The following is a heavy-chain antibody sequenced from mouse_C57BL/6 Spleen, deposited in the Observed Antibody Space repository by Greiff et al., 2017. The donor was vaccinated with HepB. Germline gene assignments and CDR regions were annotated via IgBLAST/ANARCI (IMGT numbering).Heavy chain of an antibody. D-gene: IGHD2-4*01. CDR3: TRSIYYDYDGYFDY. Sequence: EVKVEESGGGLVQPGGSMKLSCAASGFTFSDAWMDWVRQSPEKGLEWVAEIRNKANNHATYYAESVKGRVTISRYDSKSSVYLQMNSLRAEDTGMYYCTRSIYYDYDGYFDYWGQGTTLTVSS. CDR2: IRNKANNHAT. CDR1: GFTFSDAW. V-gene: IGHV6-6*01. J-gene: IGHJ2*01.